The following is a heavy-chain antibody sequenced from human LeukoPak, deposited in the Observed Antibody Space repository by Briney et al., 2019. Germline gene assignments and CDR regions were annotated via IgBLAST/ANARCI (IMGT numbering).Heavy chain of an antibody. J-gene: IGHJ4*02. CDR2: ISAYNSNT. CDR1: GYTFTNYH. D-gene: IGHD5-24*01. CDR3: ARDCPPTWARRDVRFDY. V-gene: IGHV1-18*01. Sequence: ASVKVSCKASGYTFTNYHITWVRQAPGQGLEWMGWISAYNSNTNYAQKFQGRVTMTTDTSTSTAYMELRSLRSDDTAIYYCARDCPPTWARRDVRFDYWGQGTLVTVSS.